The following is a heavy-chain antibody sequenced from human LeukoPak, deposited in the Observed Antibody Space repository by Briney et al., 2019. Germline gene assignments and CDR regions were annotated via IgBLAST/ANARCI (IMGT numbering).Heavy chain of an antibody. D-gene: IGHD3-10*01. CDR1: GFTFSSYG. CDR3: AKDRAVRGVYDFDY. CDR2: ISYDGSNK. V-gene: IGHV3-30*18. Sequence: GRSLRLSCAASGFTFSSYGMHWVRQAPGKGLEWVAVISYDGSNKYYADSVKGRFTISRDNSKNTLYLQMNSLRAEDTAVYYCAKDRAVRGVYDFDYWGQGTLVTVSS. J-gene: IGHJ4*02.